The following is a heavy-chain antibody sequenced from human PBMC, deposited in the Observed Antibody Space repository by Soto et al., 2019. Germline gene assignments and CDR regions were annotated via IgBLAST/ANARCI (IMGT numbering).Heavy chain of an antibody. D-gene: IGHD1-1*01. CDR3: ARGGSTHYYYGLDV. CDR1: GGSISGFF. V-gene: IGHV4-59*10. Sequence: SETLSLTCGVSGGSISGFFWTWVRQPPGMPLEGLGHVSASGSTVYNPSLQSRLTLSLDVSKNRFSLELTSVTAADTATYFCARGGSTHYYYGLDVWGQGTTVTVSS. CDR2: VSASGST. J-gene: IGHJ6*02.